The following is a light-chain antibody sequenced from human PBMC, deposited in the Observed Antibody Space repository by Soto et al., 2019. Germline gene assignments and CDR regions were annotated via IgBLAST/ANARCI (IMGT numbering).Light chain of an antibody. CDR3: QPDDKSATWK. CDR1: QSVSSSY. Sequence: EIVLTQSTGTLSLSPGERATLFCRASQSVSSSYLAWYQQKPGQAPRLLIYVASSSATGITDRFSGSGSGSGFTLTMCRLEPKDGAEYFYQPDDKSATWKFGQGTKVEIK. V-gene: IGKV3-20*01. J-gene: IGKJ1*01. CDR2: VAS.